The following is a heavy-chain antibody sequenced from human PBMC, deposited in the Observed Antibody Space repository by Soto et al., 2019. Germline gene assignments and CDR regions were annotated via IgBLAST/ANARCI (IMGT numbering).Heavy chain of an antibody. D-gene: IGHD3-3*01. V-gene: IGHV3-33*07. Sequence: PGGSLRLSCEVSGFTVDKFFIDWVRQAPCKGLEWVAGIWHDGRNKYYADSVKGRFTISRDNSKNKLYLQMNSLRAEDTAVYYFSRDQGITLFGVVKSIVYFFDEWGQGTLVAVSS. J-gene: IGHJ4*02. CDR2: IWHDGRNK. CDR1: GFTVDKFF. CDR3: SRDQGITLFGVVKSIVYFFDE.